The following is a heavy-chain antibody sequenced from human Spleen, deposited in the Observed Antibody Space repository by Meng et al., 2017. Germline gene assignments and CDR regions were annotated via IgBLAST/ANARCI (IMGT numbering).Heavy chain of an antibody. V-gene: IGHV3-30*01. CDR2: ISYDGTNK. D-gene: IGHD5-18*01. CDR3: ARSEQQWLLWNSFDP. Sequence: GESLKISCAASGFTFSGHWMHWVRQAPGKGPEWVAAISYDGTNKYYADSVQGRFTISRDNFKNTLYLEMNSLRAEDTGLYFCARSEQQWLLWNSFDPWGQGTLVTVSS. CDR1: GFTFSGHW. J-gene: IGHJ5*02.